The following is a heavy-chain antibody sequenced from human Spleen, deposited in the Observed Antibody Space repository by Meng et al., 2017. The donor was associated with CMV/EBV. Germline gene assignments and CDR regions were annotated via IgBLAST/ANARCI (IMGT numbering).Heavy chain of an antibody. CDR3: AATHYSIKHYYAMDF. J-gene: IGHJ6*02. D-gene: IGHD3-10*01. Sequence: ASVKVSCKASGYTFSGYYMHWVRQAPGQGLEWMGWINPNSGGTNYAQKFQGRVTMTEDRSTDTVYMEVSSLRSEDTAVYYCAATHYSIKHYYAMDFWGQGTAVTVSS. CDR2: INPNSGGT. CDR1: GYTFSGYY. V-gene: IGHV1-2*02.